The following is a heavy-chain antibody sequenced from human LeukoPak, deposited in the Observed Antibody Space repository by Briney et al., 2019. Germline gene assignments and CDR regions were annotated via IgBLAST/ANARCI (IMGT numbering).Heavy chain of an antibody. V-gene: IGHV4-59*01. Sequence: SKTLSLTCTVSGGSISSYYWSWIRQPPGKGLEWIGYIYYSGSTNYNPSLKSRVTISVDTSKNQFSLKLSSVTAADTAVYYCARVDPDSSSTLEVFDYWGQGTLVTVSS. CDR1: GGSISSYY. CDR3: ARVDPDSSSTLEVFDY. CDR2: IYYSGST. D-gene: IGHD6-6*01. J-gene: IGHJ4*02.